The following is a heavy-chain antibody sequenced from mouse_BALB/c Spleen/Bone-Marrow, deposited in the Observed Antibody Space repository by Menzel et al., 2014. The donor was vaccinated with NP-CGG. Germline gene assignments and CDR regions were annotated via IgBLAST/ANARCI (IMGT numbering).Heavy chain of an antibody. V-gene: IGHV14-3*02. Sequence: DVKLQESGAELVKPGASVKLSCTASGFNIKDTYMHWVKQRPEQGLEWIGRIDPANGNTKYDPKFQGKATITADTSSNTAFLQLSSLTSEDTAVYYCARWEYYAMAYWGQGTSVTVSS. CDR3: ARWEYYAMAY. CDR2: IDPANGNT. D-gene: IGHD4-1*01. CDR1: GFNIKDTY. J-gene: IGHJ4*01.